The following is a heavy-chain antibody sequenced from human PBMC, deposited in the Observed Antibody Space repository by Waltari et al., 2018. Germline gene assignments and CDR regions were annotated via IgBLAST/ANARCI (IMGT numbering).Heavy chain of an antibody. CDR3: ARLPYYYGSGSYYSDYGMDV. J-gene: IGHJ6*02. CDR1: GYIFTHYW. CDR2: IYPGDFDT. V-gene: IGHV5-51*01. Sequence: EVQLVQSGAEVKKPGESLRISCQGSGYIFTHYWIGWVRQMPGKGREWMGVIYPGDFDTRYSPSFQGQVTISADKSINTAYLQWSSLKASDTAMYYCARLPYYYGSGSYYSDYGMDVWGQGTTVTVSS. D-gene: IGHD3-10*01.